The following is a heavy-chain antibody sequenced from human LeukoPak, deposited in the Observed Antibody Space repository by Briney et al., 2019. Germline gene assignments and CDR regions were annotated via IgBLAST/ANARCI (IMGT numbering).Heavy chain of an antibody. J-gene: IGHJ4*02. D-gene: IGHD1-26*01. Sequence: ASVKVSCKASGYTFTSYAMQWVRQAPGQRLEWMGWINAGNGNTKYSQKFQGRVTITGDTSASTAYMELSSLRSEDTAVYYCARWGYSGSYYVDYWGQGTLVTVSS. CDR3: ARWGYSGSYYVDY. CDR2: INAGNGNT. CDR1: GYTFTSYA. V-gene: IGHV1-3*01.